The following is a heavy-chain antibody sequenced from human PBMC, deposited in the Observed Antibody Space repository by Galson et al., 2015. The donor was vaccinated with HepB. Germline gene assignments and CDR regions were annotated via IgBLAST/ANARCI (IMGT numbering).Heavy chain of an antibody. CDR1: GFLLRDYG. CDR2: ISYDGSKQ. V-gene: IGHV3-30*03. J-gene: IGHJ3*01. CDR3: ARDSTVLVVYDMEASDGFGL. Sequence: SLRLSCAGSGFLLRDYGMHWVRQAPGKGLEWVAGISYDGSKQFYGDSVKGRFTISRDSSKNTVYLQLNSLRAEDSAFYFCARDSTVLVVYDMEASDGFGLWGQGTVVTVSS. D-gene: IGHD2-8*01.